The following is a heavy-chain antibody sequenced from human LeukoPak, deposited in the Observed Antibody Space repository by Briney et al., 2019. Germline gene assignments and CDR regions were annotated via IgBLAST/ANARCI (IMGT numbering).Heavy chain of an antibody. J-gene: IGHJ3*02. CDR1: GFTFSSYG. D-gene: IGHD3-22*01. Sequence: GGSLRLSCAASGFTFSSYGMHWVRQAPGKGLEWVAFIRYDGSNKYYADSVKGRFTISRDNSKNTLYLQMNSLRAEDTAVYYCARDYYDSSGQGAFDIWGQGTMVTVSS. CDR3: ARDYYDSSGQGAFDI. V-gene: IGHV3-30*02. CDR2: IRYDGSNK.